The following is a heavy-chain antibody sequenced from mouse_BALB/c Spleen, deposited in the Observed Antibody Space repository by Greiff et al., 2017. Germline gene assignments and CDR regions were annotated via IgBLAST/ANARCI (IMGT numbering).Heavy chain of an antibody. J-gene: IGHJ1*01. D-gene: IGHD2-3*01. Sequence: EVKLMESGGSLVQPGGSLKLSCAASGFTFSSYGMSWVRQTPDKRLELVATINSNGGSTYYPDSVKGRFTISRDNAKNTLYLQMSSLKSEDTAMYYCARGLLQYFDVWGAGTTVTVSS. CDR3: ARGLLQYFDV. CDR2: INSNGGST. CDR1: GFTFSSYG. V-gene: IGHV5-6-3*01.